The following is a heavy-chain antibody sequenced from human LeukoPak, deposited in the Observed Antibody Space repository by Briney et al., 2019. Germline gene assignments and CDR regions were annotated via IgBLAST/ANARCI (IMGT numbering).Heavy chain of an antibody. D-gene: IGHD6-19*01. V-gene: IGHV4-39*07. Sequence: PSETLSLTCTVSGGSTSSSRYYWGWIRQPPGKGLEWVGSIYYSGSTDYNPSLKSRLTISVDTSKNQFSLKLSSVTAADSAVYYCARSIAVAGASPKDAFDIWGQGTMVTVSS. CDR3: ARSIAVAGASPKDAFDI. CDR2: IYYSGST. J-gene: IGHJ3*02. CDR1: GGSTSSSRYY.